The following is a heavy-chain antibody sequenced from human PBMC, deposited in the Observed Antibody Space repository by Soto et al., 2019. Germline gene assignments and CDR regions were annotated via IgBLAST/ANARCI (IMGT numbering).Heavy chain of an antibody. CDR3: ARWSGSSSSYYYGMDV. V-gene: IGHV1-69*02. J-gene: IGHJ6*02. Sequence: QVQLVQSGAEVKKPGSSVKVSCKASGGTFSSYTISWVRQAPGQGLEWMGRIIPILGIANYAQKFQGRVTITXXKXTXXAYMELSSLRSEDTAVNYCARWSGSSSSYYYGMDVWGQGTTVTVSS. CDR2: IIPILGIA. CDR1: GGTFSSYT. D-gene: IGHD6-13*01.